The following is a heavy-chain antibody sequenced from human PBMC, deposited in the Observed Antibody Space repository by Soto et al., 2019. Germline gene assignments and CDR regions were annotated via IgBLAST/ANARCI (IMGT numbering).Heavy chain of an antibody. CDR2: ISAYNGNT. CDR1: GYTFTSYG. V-gene: IGHV1-18*01. Sequence: GASVKVSCKASGYTFTSYGISWVRQAPGQGLEWMGWISAYNGNTNYAQKLQGRVTMTTDTSTSTAYMELRSLRSDDTAVYYCARLSRYSSSWYRYYYGMDVWGQGTKVTVSS. CDR3: ARLSRYSSSWYRYYYGMDV. J-gene: IGHJ6*02. D-gene: IGHD6-13*01.